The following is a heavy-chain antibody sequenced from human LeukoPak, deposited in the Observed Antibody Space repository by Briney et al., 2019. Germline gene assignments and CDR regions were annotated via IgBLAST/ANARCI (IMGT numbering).Heavy chain of an antibody. D-gene: IGHD4-23*01. V-gene: IGHV3-30*02. Sequence: GGSLRLSCAASGFTFSSYGMHWVRQAPGKGLEWVAFIRDDGSNKYYADSVKGRFTISRDNSKNTLYLQMNSLRAEDTAVYYCAKDHDYGGNKVEFDYWGQGTLVTVSS. CDR3: AKDHDYGGNKVEFDY. J-gene: IGHJ4*02. CDR1: GFTFSSYG. CDR2: IRDDGSNK.